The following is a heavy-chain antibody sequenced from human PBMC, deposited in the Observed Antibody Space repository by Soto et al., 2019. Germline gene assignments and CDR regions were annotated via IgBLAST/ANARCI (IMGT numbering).Heavy chain of an antibody. CDR3: ARGSFSSSSSWFDP. CDR2: IYYSGRT. V-gene: IGHV4-31*11. D-gene: IGHD6-6*01. J-gene: IGHJ5*02. CDR1: GGSSSSGCYY. Sequence: TVSLTCAVSGGSSSSGCYYWRLRVHHPGKGLEWIGYIYYSGRTYYNPSLHSRVSIAVDTTENQFSLKLTSVTAADTSVYYCARGSFSSSSSWFDPWGRGTLVTVSS.